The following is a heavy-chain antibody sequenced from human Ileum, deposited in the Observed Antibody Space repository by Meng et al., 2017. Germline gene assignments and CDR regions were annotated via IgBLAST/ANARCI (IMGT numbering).Heavy chain of an antibody. Sequence: QVQLQGSGPGLGRPSETPPLICAVSGGSVSSSGYQWGWIRQPPGKGLEWIGYASTNYNPSLKSRVTISVDTSKNQFSLKLTSVTAADTAVYYCARDHWGSLDYWGQGVLVTVSS. J-gene: IGHJ4*02. CDR2: AST. CDR3: ARDHWGSLDY. D-gene: IGHD7-27*01. CDR1: GGSVSSSGYQ. V-gene: IGHV4-61*08.